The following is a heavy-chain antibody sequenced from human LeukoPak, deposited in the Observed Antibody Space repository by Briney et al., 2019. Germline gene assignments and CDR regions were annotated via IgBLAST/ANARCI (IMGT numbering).Heavy chain of an antibody. CDR3: ARKEVGGELGGFDY. D-gene: IGHD3-16*01. J-gene: IGHJ4*02. CDR2: INWNGGST. Sequence: GGSLRLSCATSGFTFDDYGMSWVRHVPGKGLEWVSGINWNGGSTGYADSVKGRFTISRDNAKNSLYLQMNSLRAEDTALYHCARKEVGGELGGFDYWGQGTLVTVSS. CDR1: GFTFDDYG. V-gene: IGHV3-20*01.